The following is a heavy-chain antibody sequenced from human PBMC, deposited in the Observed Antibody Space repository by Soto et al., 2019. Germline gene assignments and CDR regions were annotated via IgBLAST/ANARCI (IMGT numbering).Heavy chain of an antibody. J-gene: IGHJ4*02. CDR3: AKRSYYDNSGYSYFDS. Sequence: EVQLLESGGGLVQPGGSLRLSCAASGFPFSSYTMGWVRQAPGMGLEWISVIGGSDGTTAYADSVKGRFTISRDNSENTLFLQMNSLRAEDTAVYYCAKRSYYDNSGYSYFDSWGQGTLVTGSS. CDR2: IGGSDGTT. CDR1: GFPFSSYT. V-gene: IGHV3-23*01. D-gene: IGHD3-22*01.